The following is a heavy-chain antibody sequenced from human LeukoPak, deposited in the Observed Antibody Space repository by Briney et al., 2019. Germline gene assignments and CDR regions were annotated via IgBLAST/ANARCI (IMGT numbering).Heavy chain of an antibody. CDR1: GFTFSSYG. D-gene: IGHD1-26*01. J-gene: IGHJ4*02. Sequence: GRSLRLSCAASGFTFSSYGMHWVRQAPGKGLEWVAVISYDGSNKYYADSVKGRFTISRDNSKNTLCLQMNSLRAEDTAVYYCAKMASGSYYFDYWGQGTLVTVSS. CDR2: ISYDGSNK. CDR3: AKMASGSYYFDY. V-gene: IGHV3-30*18.